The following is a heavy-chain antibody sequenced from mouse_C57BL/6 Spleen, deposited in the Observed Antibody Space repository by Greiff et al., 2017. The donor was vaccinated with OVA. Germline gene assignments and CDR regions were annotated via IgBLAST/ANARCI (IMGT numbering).Heavy chain of an antibody. V-gene: IGHV1-80*01. CDR3: AREITTVVARYFDD. CDR1: GYAFSSYW. J-gene: IGHJ1*03. CDR2: IYPGDGDP. Sequence: VQLQQSGAELVKPGASVKISCKASGYAFSSYWMNWVKQRPGKGLEWIGLIYPGDGDPNYNGKFKGKATLTADKSSSTAYMQLSSLTSEDSAVYFCAREITTVVARYFDDWGKGTTVTVSS. D-gene: IGHD1-1*01.